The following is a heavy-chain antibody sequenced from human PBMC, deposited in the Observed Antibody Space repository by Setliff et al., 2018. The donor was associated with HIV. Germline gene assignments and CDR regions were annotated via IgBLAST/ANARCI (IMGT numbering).Heavy chain of an antibody. CDR3: ASTRTYYFDY. J-gene: IGHJ4*02. CDR2: IYYSGST. CDR1: GGSFIDHY. Sequence: PSETLSLTCAVYGGSFIDHYWTWIRQPPGKGLEWIGYIYYSGSTYYNPSLKSRVTISVDTSKNQFSLKLSSVTAADTAVYYCASTRTYYFDYWGQGTLVTAPQ. V-gene: IGHV4-34*01.